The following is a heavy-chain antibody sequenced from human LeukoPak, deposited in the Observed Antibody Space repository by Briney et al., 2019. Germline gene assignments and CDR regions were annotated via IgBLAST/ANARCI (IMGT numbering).Heavy chain of an antibody. CDR2: INPNGGGT. V-gene: IGHV1-2*02. J-gene: IGHJ4*02. Sequence: ASVKVSCKASGYSFTGYFIYWVRQAPGQGPEWMGWINPNGGGTSCAQKFQGRVTMTRDTSISTAYMELSRLGSDDTAVYYCARRYSPTGPFDYWGQGTLVTVSS. CDR1: GYSFTGYF. CDR3: ARRYSPTGPFDY. D-gene: IGHD1-14*01.